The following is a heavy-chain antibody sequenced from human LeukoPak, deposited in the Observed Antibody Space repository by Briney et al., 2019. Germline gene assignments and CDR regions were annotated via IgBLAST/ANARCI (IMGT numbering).Heavy chain of an antibody. V-gene: IGHV3-7*01. CDR2: IKKEGSEK. Sequence: GGSLRLSCAASGFTFSSYGMSWVGQAQGKGREGVANIKKEGSEKYYVDSVKGRFTISRDNAKNSLYLQMNSLRAEDTAVYFCARGGVVYDVLTCYYYWGQGTLVTVSS. CDR3: ARGGVVYDVLTCYYY. D-gene: IGHD3-9*01. J-gene: IGHJ4*02. CDR1: GFTFSSYG.